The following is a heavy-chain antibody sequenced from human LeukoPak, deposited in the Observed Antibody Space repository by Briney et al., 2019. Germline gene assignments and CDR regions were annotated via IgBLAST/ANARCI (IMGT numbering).Heavy chain of an antibody. CDR3: AELGITMIGGV. D-gene: IGHD3-10*02. Sequence: GGSLRLSCAASGFTFSSSWMSWVRQAPGKGLEWVANIQQDGSDKYYVDSVKGRFTISRDNAKNSLYLQMNSLRAEDTAVYYCAELGITMIGGVWGKGTTVTISS. CDR2: IQQDGSDK. V-gene: IGHV3-7*01. CDR1: GFTFSSSW. J-gene: IGHJ6*04.